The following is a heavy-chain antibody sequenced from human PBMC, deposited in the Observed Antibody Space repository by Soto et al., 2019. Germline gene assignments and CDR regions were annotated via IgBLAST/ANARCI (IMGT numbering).Heavy chain of an antibody. Sequence: EAQLLESGGGLVQPGGSLRLSCAASGFTFSSYAMSWVRQAPGKGLEWVSAISGSGAYTYYADSVKGRFTISRDNSKNTLCLQMNSLGAEDTAVFYCAKEGDDYGSGTSFYFDYWGQGILVTVSS. CDR3: AKEGDDYGSGTSFYFDY. V-gene: IGHV3-23*01. J-gene: IGHJ4*02. D-gene: IGHD3-10*01. CDR2: ISGSGAYT. CDR1: GFTFSSYA.